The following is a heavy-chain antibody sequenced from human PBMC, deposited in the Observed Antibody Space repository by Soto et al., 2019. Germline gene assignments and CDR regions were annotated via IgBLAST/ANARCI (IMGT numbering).Heavy chain of an antibody. CDR1: GCTFTSYD. D-gene: IGHD2-2*01. CDR3: ATGIVPAAMISSPGLDY. J-gene: IGHJ4*02. Sequence: QVQLVQSGAEVKKPGASVKVSCKASGCTFTSYDINWVRQATGQGLEWMGWMNPNSGNTGYAQKFQGRVTKTRNTSISTAYMELSSLRSEDTGVYYCATGIVPAAMISSPGLDYWGQGTLVTVSS. CDR2: MNPNSGNT. V-gene: IGHV1-8*01.